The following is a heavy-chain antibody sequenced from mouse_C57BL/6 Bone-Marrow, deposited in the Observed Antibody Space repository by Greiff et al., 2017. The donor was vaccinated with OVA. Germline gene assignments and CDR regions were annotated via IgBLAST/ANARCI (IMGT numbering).Heavy chain of an antibody. CDR3: AREVMAWDYFDY. D-gene: IGHD2-3*01. CDR2: INPSSGYT. J-gene: IGHJ2*01. CDR1: GYTFTSYW. V-gene: IGHV1-7*01. Sequence: QVHVKQSGAELAKPGASVKLSCKASGYTFTSYWMHWVKQRPGQGLEWIGYINPSSGYTKYNQKFKDKATLTADKSSSTAYMQLSSLTYEDSAVYYCAREVMAWDYFDYWGQGTTLTVSS.